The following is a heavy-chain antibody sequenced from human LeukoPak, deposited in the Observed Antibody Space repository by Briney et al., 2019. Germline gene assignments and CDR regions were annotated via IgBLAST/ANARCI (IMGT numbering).Heavy chain of an antibody. Sequence: GASVKVSCKASGYTFTSYGISWVRRAPGQGLEWMGWISAYNGNTNYAQKLQGRVTMTTDTSTSTAYMELRSLRSDDTAVYYCARDLVTDIVVVPAAVSCGYWGQGTLVTVSS. J-gene: IGHJ4*02. CDR1: GYTFTSYG. V-gene: IGHV1-18*01. CDR2: ISAYNGNT. D-gene: IGHD2-2*01. CDR3: ARDLVTDIVVVPAAVSCGY.